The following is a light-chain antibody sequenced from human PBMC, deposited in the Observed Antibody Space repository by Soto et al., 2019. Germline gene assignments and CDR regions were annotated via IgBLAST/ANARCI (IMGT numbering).Light chain of an antibody. CDR1: QSVLYNSNNKNY. V-gene: IGKV4-1*01. CDR3: QQYYGSPLT. J-gene: IGKJ1*01. CDR2: WAS. Sequence: DIVMTQYPDSLAVSLGERATINCKSTQSVLYNSNNKNYLAWYQQKPGQPPKLLIYWASTRESGVPDRFSGSGSGTDFTLTISSLQAEDVAVYYCQQYYGSPLTLGQGTKVEI.